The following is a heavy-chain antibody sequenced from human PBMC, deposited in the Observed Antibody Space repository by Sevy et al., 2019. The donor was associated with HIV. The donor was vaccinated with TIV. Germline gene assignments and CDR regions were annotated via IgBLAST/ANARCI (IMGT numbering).Heavy chain of an antibody. CDR1: GFTFSSYA. CDR2: ISGSGGST. CDR3: AKDRERYSSSGKLDY. V-gene: IGHV3-23*01. D-gene: IGHD6-13*01. J-gene: IGHJ4*02. Sequence: GGSLRLSCAASGFTFSSYAMSWVRQAPGKGLEWVSAISGSGGSTYYADSVKGRFTISRDDSKNTLYLQMNSLRAEDTAVYYCAKDRERYSSSGKLDYWGQGTLVTVSS.